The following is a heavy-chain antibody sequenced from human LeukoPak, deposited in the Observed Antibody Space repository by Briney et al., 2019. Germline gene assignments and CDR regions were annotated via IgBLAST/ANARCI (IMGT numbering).Heavy chain of an antibody. CDR3: ARGGGNFDRSGYYEYYFDY. D-gene: IGHD3-22*01. V-gene: IGHV3-74*01. CDR2: INSDGSST. CDR1: GFTFSSYW. Sequence: PGGSLRLSCAASGFTFSSYWMHWVRQAPGKGLVWVSRINSDGSSTSYADSVKGRFTISRDNSRKTLYLQMNSLRAEDTAVYYCARGGGNFDRSGYYEYYFDYWGQGTLVTVSS. J-gene: IGHJ4*02.